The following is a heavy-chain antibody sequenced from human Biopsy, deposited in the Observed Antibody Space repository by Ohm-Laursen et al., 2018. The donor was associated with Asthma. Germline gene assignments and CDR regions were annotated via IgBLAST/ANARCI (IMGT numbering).Heavy chain of an antibody. CDR1: GFTFSNYG. D-gene: IGHD3-10*01. Sequence: SLRLSCAASGFTFSNYGMHWVRQAPGEGLEWVAVISFDGSNKDYADSVKGRFIVSRDISKNILSLQTDSLRPEDTAVYYCARDVVWFREVGGMDVWGQGTTVTVSS. CDR2: ISFDGSNK. J-gene: IGHJ6*02. CDR3: ARDVVWFREVGGMDV. V-gene: IGHV3-30*03.